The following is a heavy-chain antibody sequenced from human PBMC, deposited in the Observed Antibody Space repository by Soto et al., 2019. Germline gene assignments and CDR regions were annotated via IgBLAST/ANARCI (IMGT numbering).Heavy chain of an antibody. CDR1: GFSLSTGGVG. D-gene: IGHD2-21*02. CDR2: IYWDDDK. CDR3: AHSRCGGDCLQSDSSHYYYGVDV. V-gene: IGHV2-5*02. J-gene: IGHJ6*02. Sequence: QITLKESGPTLVKPTQTLTLTCTFSGFSLSTGGVGVGWIRQPPGKALEWLALIYWDDDKRYSPSLKSRLTSTKDTSKTQVVLTMTPIDPVDTATYYCAHSRCGGDCLQSDSSHYYYGVDVWGQGTTVTVSS.